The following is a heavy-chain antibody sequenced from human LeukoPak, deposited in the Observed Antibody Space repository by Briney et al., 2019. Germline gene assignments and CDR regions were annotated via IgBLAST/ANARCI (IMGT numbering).Heavy chain of an antibody. D-gene: IGHD3-22*01. Sequence: SETLSLTCAVSGGSISSGGYSWSWIRQPPGKGLEWIGYIYHSGSTYYNPSLKSRVTISVDTSKNQFSLKLSSVTAADTAVYYCARLRDYYDSSGYYDYWGQGTLVTVSS. J-gene: IGHJ4*02. CDR2: IYHSGST. CDR3: ARLRDYYDSSGYYDY. V-gene: IGHV4-30-2*03. CDR1: GGSISSGGYS.